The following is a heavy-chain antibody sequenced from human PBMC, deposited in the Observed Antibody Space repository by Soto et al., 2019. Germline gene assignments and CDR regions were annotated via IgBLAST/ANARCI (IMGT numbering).Heavy chain of an antibody. CDR3: ARDQLRLEVVAAPSHGMDV. Sequence: GGPLRLSCAASGFTFSSYGMHWVRQAPGKGLEWVAVIWYDGSNKYYADSVKGRFTISRDNSKNTLYLQMNSLRAEDTAVYYCARDQLRLEVVAAPSHGMDVWGQGTTVTVSS. J-gene: IGHJ6*02. CDR2: IWYDGSNK. V-gene: IGHV3-33*01. D-gene: IGHD2-15*01. CDR1: GFTFSSYG.